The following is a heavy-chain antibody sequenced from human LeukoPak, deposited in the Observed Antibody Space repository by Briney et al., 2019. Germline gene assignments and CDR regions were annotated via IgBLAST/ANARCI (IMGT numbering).Heavy chain of an antibody. V-gene: IGHV1-69*13. Sequence: AASVTVSCKASGGTFSSYAISWVRQAPGQGLEWMGGIIPIFGTANYAQKFQGRVTITADESTSTAYMELSSLRSEDTAVYYCAQFYYDSSGSAYWGQGTLVTVSS. CDR3: AQFYYDSSGSAY. D-gene: IGHD3-22*01. J-gene: IGHJ4*02. CDR1: GGTFSSYA. CDR2: IIPIFGTA.